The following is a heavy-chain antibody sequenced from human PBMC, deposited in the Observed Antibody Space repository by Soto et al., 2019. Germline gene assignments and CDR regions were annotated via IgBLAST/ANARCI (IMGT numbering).Heavy chain of an antibody. CDR1: GYTFTGYY. CDR2: INPNSGGT. CDR3: ARDRITMVRGKFWFDP. Sequence: GASVKVSCKASGYTFTGYYMHWVRQAPGQGLEWMGWINPNSGGTNYAQKFQGRVTMTRDTSISTAYMELSRLGSDDTAVYYCARDRITMVRGKFWFDPWGQGTLVTVSS. V-gene: IGHV1-2*02. J-gene: IGHJ5*02. D-gene: IGHD3-10*01.